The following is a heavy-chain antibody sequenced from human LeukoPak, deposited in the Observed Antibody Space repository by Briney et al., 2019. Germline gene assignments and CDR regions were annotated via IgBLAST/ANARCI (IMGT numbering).Heavy chain of an antibody. J-gene: IGHJ3*02. CDR3: AKEGQQLVPEIASAFDI. V-gene: IGHV3-30-3*01. D-gene: IGHD6-13*01. CDR1: GFTFSSYA. Sequence: GGSLRLSCAASGFTFSSYAMHWVRQAPGKGLEWVAVISYDGSDKYYADSVKGRFTISRDNSKNTLYLQMNSLRAEDTAVYYCAKEGQQLVPEIASAFDIWGQGTMVTVSS. CDR2: ISYDGSDK.